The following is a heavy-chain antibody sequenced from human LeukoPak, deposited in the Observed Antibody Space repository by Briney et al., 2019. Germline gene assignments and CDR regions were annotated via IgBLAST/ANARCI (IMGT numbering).Heavy chain of an antibody. J-gene: IGHJ6*02. CDR3: ARTQCSGSSCKRYFYHGMDV. D-gene: IGHD2-15*01. V-gene: IGHV4-34*01. CDR2: INHGGDT. Sequence: PSETLSLTCTVYGGSFSGYFWTWIRQPPGGGLEWIGQINHGGDTNYNPSLTSRVTISVDASKNQFSLKLSSVTAADTAVYYCARTQCSGSSCKRYFYHGMDVWGQGTSVTVSS. CDR1: GGSFSGYF.